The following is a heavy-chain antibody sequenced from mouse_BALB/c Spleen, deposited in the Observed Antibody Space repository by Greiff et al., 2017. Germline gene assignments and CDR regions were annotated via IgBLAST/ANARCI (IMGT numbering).Heavy chain of an antibody. CDR2: IDPENGDT. J-gene: IGHJ2*01. CDR3: TPYYYGNPWFAY. V-gene: IGHV14-4*02. CDR1: GFNIKDYY. Sequence: VQLKESGAELVRSGASVKLSCTASGFNIKDYYMHWVKQRPEQGLEWIGWIDPENGDTEYAPKFQGKATMTADTSSNTAYLQLSSLTSEDTAVYYCTPYYYGNPWFAYWGQGTTLTVSA. D-gene: IGHD2-1*01.